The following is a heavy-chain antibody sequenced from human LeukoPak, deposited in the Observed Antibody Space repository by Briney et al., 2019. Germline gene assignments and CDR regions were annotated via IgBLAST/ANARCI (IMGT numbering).Heavy chain of an antibody. Sequence: AETLSHSCTVSGGSISSSSYYWGWIRQPPGKGLEWIGSIYYSGSTYYNPSLKSRVTISVDTSKNQFSLKLSSVTAADTAVYYCARHRMYYYDSSGRGVADAFDIWGQGTLATVSS. V-gene: IGHV4-39*01. CDR2: IYYSGST. CDR1: GGSISSSSYY. CDR3: ARHRMYYYDSSGRGVADAFDI. J-gene: IGHJ3*02. D-gene: IGHD3-22*01.